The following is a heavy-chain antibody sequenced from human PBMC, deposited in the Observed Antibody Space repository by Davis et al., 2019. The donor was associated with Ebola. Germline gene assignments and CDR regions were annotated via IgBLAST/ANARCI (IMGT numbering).Heavy chain of an antibody. D-gene: IGHD3-16*02. CDR2: TSGSGLNT. V-gene: IGHV3-23*01. CDR3: AKDYLDY. Sequence: GGSLRLSCAASGFTFSSYSMNWVRQAPGKGLEWVSATSGSGLNTYYADSVKGRFTISRDNSKNTLYLQMNSLRAEDTAVYYCAKDYLDYWGQGTLVTVSS. J-gene: IGHJ4*02. CDR1: GFTFSSYS.